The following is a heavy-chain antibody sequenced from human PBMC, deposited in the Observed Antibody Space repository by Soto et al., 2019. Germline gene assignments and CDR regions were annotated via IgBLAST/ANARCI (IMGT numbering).Heavy chain of an antibody. Sequence: QVLLQESGPGLVQPSQTLSLSCTVSGVSVISESFSWNWIRQHPGKGLEWIGYIFSSGVTFYNPSHRSRVVMSVDATKNQFSLRRNSVTAAETAVYYCARTTAVWGKGTLVTVSA. D-gene: IGHD1-1*01. V-gene: IGHV4-31*03. CDR3: ARTTAV. CDR2: IFSSGVT. CDR1: GVSVISESFS. J-gene: IGHJ1*01.